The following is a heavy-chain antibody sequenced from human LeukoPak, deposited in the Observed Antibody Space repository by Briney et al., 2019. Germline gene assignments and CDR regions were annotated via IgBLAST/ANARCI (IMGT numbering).Heavy chain of an antibody. CDR1: GGTFSSYA. CDR2: IIPIFGTA. V-gene: IGHV1-69*01. Sequence: SVKVSCKASGGTFSSYAISWVRQAPGQGLEWMGGIIPIFGTANYAQKFQGRVTITADESTSTAYMELSSLRSEDTAVYYCARGLQLLRAAFDTWGQGTMVTVSS. J-gene: IGHJ3*02. D-gene: IGHD5-18*01. CDR3: ARGLQLLRAAFDT.